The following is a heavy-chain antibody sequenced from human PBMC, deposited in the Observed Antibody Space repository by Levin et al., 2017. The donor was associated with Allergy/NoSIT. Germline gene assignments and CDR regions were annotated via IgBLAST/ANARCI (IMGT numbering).Heavy chain of an antibody. CDR3: ARANILTGYSL. D-gene: IGHD3-9*01. Sequence: GESLKISCAASGFTFDDYGMSWVRQAPGKGLEWVSGINWNGGSTGYADSVKGRFTISRDNAKNSLYLQMNSLRAEDTALYYCARANILTGYSLWGQGTLVTVSS. J-gene: IGHJ4*02. CDR1: GFTFDDYG. V-gene: IGHV3-20*04. CDR2: INWNGGST.